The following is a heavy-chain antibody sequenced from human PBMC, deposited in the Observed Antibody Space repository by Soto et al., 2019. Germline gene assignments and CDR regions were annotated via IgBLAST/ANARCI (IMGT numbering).Heavy chain of an antibody. Sequence: EVQLLESGGGLVQPGGSLRLSCAASGFTFSSYAMSWVRQAPGKGLEWVSAISGSGGSTYYADSVKGRFTISRDNSKNTLYLQMNSLRADDTAVYYCAKDPREFDIMVRGVYYFDYWGQGTLVTVSS. V-gene: IGHV3-23*01. J-gene: IGHJ4*02. CDR3: AKDPREFDIMVRGVYYFDY. CDR1: GFTFSSYA. D-gene: IGHD3-10*01. CDR2: ISGSGGST.